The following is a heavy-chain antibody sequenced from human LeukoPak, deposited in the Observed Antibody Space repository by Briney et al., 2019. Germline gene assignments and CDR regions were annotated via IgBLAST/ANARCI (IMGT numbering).Heavy chain of an antibody. CDR3: AKSPAGREYYFDY. Sequence: PGGSLRLSCAASGFTFDDYAMHWVRQAPGKGLEWVSLIGWDGGSTYYADSVKGRFTISRDNSKNSLYLQMNSLRAEDTALYYCAKSPAGREYYFDYWGQGTLVTVSS. V-gene: IGHV3-43D*03. CDR1: GFTFDDYA. D-gene: IGHD3-10*01. J-gene: IGHJ4*02. CDR2: IGWDGGST.